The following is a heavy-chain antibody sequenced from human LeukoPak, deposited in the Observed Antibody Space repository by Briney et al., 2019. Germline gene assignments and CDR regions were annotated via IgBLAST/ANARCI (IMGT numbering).Heavy chain of an antibody. CDR2: IYPGGSDT. Sequence: GESLKISCKGSGYSFTSYWIGWVRQMPGKGLEWIGIIYPGGSDTRYSPSFQGQVPTSAAKSISTAYLQWSSLKASDTAMYYCARQYRSGSYYNEDWGQGTLVTVSS. D-gene: IGHD3-10*01. CDR3: ARQYRSGSYYNED. J-gene: IGHJ4*02. CDR1: GYSFTSYW. V-gene: IGHV5-51*01.